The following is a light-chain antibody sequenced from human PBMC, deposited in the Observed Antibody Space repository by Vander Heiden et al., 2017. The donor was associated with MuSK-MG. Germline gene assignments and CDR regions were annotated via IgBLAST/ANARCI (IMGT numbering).Light chain of an antibody. J-gene: IGLJ2*01. CDR1: SSDVGGYNY. CDR2: DVS. CDR3: SSSTSRSTPVV. V-gene: IGLV2-14*01. Sequence: QSALTQPASVSGSPGQSITISCTGTSSDVGGYNYVSWYQQHPGKAPKRMMVDVSNRPSGVSNRFSCYKAGNTASPKTYGLQAEEEADDYCSSSTSRSTPVVVGGGTKITVL.